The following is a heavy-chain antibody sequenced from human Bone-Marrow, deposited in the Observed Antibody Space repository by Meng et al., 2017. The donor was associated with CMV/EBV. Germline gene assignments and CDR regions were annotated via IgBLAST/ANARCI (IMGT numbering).Heavy chain of an antibody. Sequence: GESLKISCAASGFTVSSNYMSWVRQAPGKGLEWVSVIYSGGSTYYADSVKGRFTISSDNSKNTLYLQMNSLRAEDTAVYYCAREPVCSSTSCIHYFDYWGQGTLVTVSS. D-gene: IGHD2-2*01. V-gene: IGHV3-66*02. J-gene: IGHJ4*02. CDR3: AREPVCSSTSCIHYFDY. CDR1: GFTVSSNY. CDR2: IYSGGST.